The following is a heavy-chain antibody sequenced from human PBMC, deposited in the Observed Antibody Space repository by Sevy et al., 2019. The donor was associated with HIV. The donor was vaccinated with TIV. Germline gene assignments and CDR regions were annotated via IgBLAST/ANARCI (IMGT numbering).Heavy chain of an antibody. CDR1: GGSISSSSYY. Sequence: SETLSLTCTVSGGSISSSSYYWGWNRQPKGKGREWIGCLYYSVGTYYNPSLKSRVSISAPTSKHQFSLKLSSVTAADTAVYSCATGTYYHDSSGFFYSYYGMDVWGQGTPVTVSS. CDR2: LYYSVGT. D-gene: IGHD3-22*01. J-gene: IGHJ6*02. V-gene: IGHV4-39*01. CDR3: ATGTYYHDSSGFFYSYYGMDV.